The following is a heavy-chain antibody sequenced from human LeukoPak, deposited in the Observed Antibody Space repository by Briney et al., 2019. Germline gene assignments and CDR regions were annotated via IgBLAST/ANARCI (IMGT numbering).Heavy chain of an antibody. J-gene: IGHJ4*02. CDR3: AKGFEYSSSSLRYFDY. V-gene: IGHV3-30*18. CDR1: GFTFSSYG. Sequence: PGGSLRLSCAASGFTFSSYGMHWVRQAPGKGLEWVAVISYDGSDKYYADSVKGRFTISRDNSKNTLYLQMNSLRAEDTAVYYCAKGFEYSSSSLRYFDYWGQGTLVTVSS. D-gene: IGHD6-6*01. CDR2: ISYDGSDK.